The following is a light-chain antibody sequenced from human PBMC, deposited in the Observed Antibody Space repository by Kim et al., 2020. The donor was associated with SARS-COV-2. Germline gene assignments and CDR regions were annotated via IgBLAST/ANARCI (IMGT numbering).Light chain of an antibody. V-gene: IGLV2-8*01. CDR3: SSFAGGGNPVL. Sequence: QSVTISCTGTSSDIGTYNYVSWHQQHPGKAPKVVIYEVNKRSSGVPDRFSGSKSGNTASLTVSGLQVEDEADYYCSSFAGGGNPVLLGGGTQLTVL. J-gene: IGLJ2*01. CDR1: SSDIGTYNY. CDR2: EVN.